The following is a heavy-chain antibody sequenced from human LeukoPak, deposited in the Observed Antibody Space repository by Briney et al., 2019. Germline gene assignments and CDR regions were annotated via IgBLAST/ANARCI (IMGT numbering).Heavy chain of an antibody. J-gene: IGHJ4*02. Sequence: AASVKVSCKASGGTFSSYAISWVRQAPGQGLEWMGGIIPIFGTANYAQKFQGRVTITTDESTSTAYMELSSLRSEDTAVYYCAMAMTTVTTKYDYWGQGTLVTVSS. V-gene: IGHV1-69*05. CDR1: GGTFSSYA. CDR2: IIPIFGTA. CDR3: AMAMTTVTTKYDY. D-gene: IGHD4-11*01.